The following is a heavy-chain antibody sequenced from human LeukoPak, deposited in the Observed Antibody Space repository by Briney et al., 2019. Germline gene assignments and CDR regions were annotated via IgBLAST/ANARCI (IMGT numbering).Heavy chain of an antibody. V-gene: IGHV4-34*01. CDR1: GGSFSGYY. CDR2: INHSGST. CDR3: ARASNWRNYYFDY. J-gene: IGHJ4*02. D-gene: IGHD1-20*01. Sequence: SETLSLTCAVYGGSFSGYYWSWIRQPPGKGLEWIGEINHSGSTNYNPSLKSRVTISVDMSKNQFSLKLSSVTAAGTAVYYCARASNWRNYYFDYWGQGTLDTVSS.